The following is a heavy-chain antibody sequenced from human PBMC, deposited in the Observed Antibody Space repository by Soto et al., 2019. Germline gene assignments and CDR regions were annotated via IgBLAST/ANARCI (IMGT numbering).Heavy chain of an antibody. CDR3: AMSGGYYDSSGYYWFPTH. Sequence: SETLSLTCTVSGGSISSGGYYWSWIRQHPGKGLEWIGYIYYSGSTYYNPSLKSRVTISVDTSKNQFSLKLSSVTAADTAVYYCAMSGGYYDSSGYYWFPTHWGQGTLVTVSS. J-gene: IGHJ4*02. V-gene: IGHV4-31*03. D-gene: IGHD3-22*01. CDR1: GGSISSGGYY. CDR2: IYYSGST.